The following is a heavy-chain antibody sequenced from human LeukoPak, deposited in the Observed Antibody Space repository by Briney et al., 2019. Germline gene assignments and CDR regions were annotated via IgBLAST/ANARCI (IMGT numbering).Heavy chain of an antibody. D-gene: IGHD2-15*01. CDR3: ARDRLRLGYERTNWFDP. CDR2: INPNSGGT. V-gene: IGHV1-2*02. Sequence: ALVKVSCKASGYTFTDYYIHWVRQAPGQGLEWMGWINPNSGGTNYAQNFQGRVTMTRDTSISTVYMELSRLRSDDTAVFYCARDRLRLGYERTNWFDPWGQGTLVTVSS. CDR1: GYTFTDYY. J-gene: IGHJ5*02.